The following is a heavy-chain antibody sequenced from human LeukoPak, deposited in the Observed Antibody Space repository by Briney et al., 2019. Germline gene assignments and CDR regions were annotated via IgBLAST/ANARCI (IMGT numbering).Heavy chain of an antibody. Sequence: GGSLRLSCAASGFTFSSYVMHWVRQAPGKGLEWVAIISYDGSNEYYADSVKGRFTISRDNSKNTLYLQMNSLRAADTAVYYCARVVTYSSSWYPPIHDYHYYYMDVWGKGTTVTVSS. CDR1: GFTFSSYV. V-gene: IGHV3-30*04. D-gene: IGHD6-13*01. CDR3: ARVVTYSSSWYPPIHDYHYYYMDV. CDR2: ISYDGSNE. J-gene: IGHJ6*03.